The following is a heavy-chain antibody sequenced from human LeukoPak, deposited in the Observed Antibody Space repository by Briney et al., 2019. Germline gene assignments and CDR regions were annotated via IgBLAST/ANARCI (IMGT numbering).Heavy chain of an antibody. CDR3: ARPGIAAAADWYFDL. CDR2: INHSGST. Sequence: SETLSLTCAVYGGSFSGYYWSWIRQPPGKGLEWIGEINHSGSTNYNPSLKSRVTISVDTSKNQFSLKLSSVTAADTAVYYCARPGIAAAADWYFDLWGRGTVVTVSS. J-gene: IGHJ2*01. D-gene: IGHD6-13*01. V-gene: IGHV4-34*01. CDR1: GGSFSGYY.